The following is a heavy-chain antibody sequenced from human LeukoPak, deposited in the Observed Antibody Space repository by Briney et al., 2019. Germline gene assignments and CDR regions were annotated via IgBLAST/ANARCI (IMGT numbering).Heavy chain of an antibody. J-gene: IGHJ4*02. CDR2: IIPIFGTA. D-gene: IGHD3-10*01. Sequence: SVTVSCKASGGTFSSYAISWVRQAPGQGLEWMGGIIPIFGTANYAQKSQGRVTITADESTSTAYMELSSLRSEDTAVYYCARDRYYGSGSYYNGYFDYWGQGTLVTVSS. CDR3: ARDRYYGSGSYYNGYFDY. V-gene: IGHV1-69*01. CDR1: GGTFSSYA.